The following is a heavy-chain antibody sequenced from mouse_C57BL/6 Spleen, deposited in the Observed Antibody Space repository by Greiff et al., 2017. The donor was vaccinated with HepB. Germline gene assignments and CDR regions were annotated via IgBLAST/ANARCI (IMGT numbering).Heavy chain of an antibody. D-gene: IGHD1-1*02. CDR1: GFTFSDYG. V-gene: IGHV5-17*01. J-gene: IGHJ4*01. CDR3: ARPRWLVAMDY. CDR2: ISSGSSTI. Sequence: DVHLVESGGGLVKPGGSLKLSCAASGFTFSDYGMHWVRQAPEKGLEWVAYISSGSSTIYYADTVKGRFTISRDTAKNTLFLQMTSLRSEDTAMYYCARPRWLVAMDYWGQGTSVTVSS.